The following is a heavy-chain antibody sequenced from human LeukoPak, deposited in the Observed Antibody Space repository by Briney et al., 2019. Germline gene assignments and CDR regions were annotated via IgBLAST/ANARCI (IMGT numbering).Heavy chain of an antibody. CDR3: ATATRYFDWLLPLDY. CDR2: IIPIFGTA. V-gene: IGHV1-69*13. D-gene: IGHD3-9*01. CDR1: GGTFSSYA. Sequence: SVKVSCKASGGTFSSYAISWVRQAPGQGLEWMGGIIPIFGTANYAQKFQGRVTITADESTSTAYMELSSLRSEDTAVYYCATATRYFDWLLPLDYWGQGTLVTVPS. J-gene: IGHJ4*02.